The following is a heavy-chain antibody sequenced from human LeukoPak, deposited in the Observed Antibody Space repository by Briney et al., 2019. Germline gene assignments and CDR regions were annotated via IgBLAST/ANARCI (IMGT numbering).Heavy chain of an antibody. Sequence: GGSLRLSCAASGFTFSSLWMTWVRQAQGKGLEWVANINQDGSEKYFVDSVKGRFTISRDNAKNSVFLQMNSLTVEDTAVYYCARDGGVSGYDLLDYWGQGTLVTVSS. CDR3: ARDGGVSGYDLLDY. J-gene: IGHJ4*02. V-gene: IGHV3-7*01. CDR2: INQDGSEK. CDR1: GFTFSSLW. D-gene: IGHD5-12*01.